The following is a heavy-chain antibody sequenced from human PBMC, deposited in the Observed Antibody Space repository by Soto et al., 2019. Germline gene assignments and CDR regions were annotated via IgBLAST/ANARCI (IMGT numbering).Heavy chain of an antibody. D-gene: IGHD5-18*01. V-gene: IGHV4-34*01. Sequence: PSETLSLTCALFVGSFSGYFWSFVRQPPGRGLDWIGEIDHSGSTNYNPSLKTRVTIAVDTSKNQFSLKRSSVTAADTAVYYCPRQARGYRYGFRSYYYYGMDVWGQGTTVT. CDR1: VGSFSGYF. CDR2: IDHSGST. J-gene: IGHJ6*01. CDR3: PRQARGYRYGFRSYYYYGMDV.